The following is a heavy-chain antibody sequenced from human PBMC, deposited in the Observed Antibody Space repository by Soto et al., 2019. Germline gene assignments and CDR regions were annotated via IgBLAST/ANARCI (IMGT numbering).Heavy chain of an antibody. CDR1: GGTFSSYA. V-gene: IGHV1-69*06. D-gene: IGHD6-13*01. Sequence: ASVKVSCKASGGTFSSYAISWVRQAPGQGLEWMGGIIPIFGTANYAQKFQGRVTITADKSTSTAYMELSSLRSEDTAVYYCARVTSSSWYRDAFDIWGQGTMVTVSS. CDR2: IIPIFGTA. J-gene: IGHJ3*02. CDR3: ARVTSSSWYRDAFDI.